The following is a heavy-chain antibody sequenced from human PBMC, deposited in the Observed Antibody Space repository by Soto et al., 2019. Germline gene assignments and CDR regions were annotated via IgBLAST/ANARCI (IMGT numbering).Heavy chain of an antibody. CDR2: IYYSGST. Sequence: SETLSLTCTVSGGSISSGGYYWSWIRQHPGKGLEWIGYIYYSGSTYYNPSLKSRITISVDTSKNQFSLKLSSVTAADTAVYYCARDVARGGNFDYWGQGTLVTVSS. CDR3: ARDVARGGNFDY. CDR1: GGSISSGGYY. V-gene: IGHV4-31*03. J-gene: IGHJ4*02. D-gene: IGHD3-16*01.